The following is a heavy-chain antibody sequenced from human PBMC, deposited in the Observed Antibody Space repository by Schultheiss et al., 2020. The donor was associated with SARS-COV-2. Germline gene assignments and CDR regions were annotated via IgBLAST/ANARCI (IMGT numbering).Heavy chain of an antibody. D-gene: IGHD1-20*01. Sequence: SETLSLTCAVYGGSFSGYYWSWIRQPPGKGLEWIGEINHSGSTNYNPSLKSRVTISVDTSKNQFSLKLSSVTAADTAVYYCARDLSITGTAGLYYFDYWGQGTLVTVSS. J-gene: IGHJ4*02. V-gene: IGHV4-34*01. CDR1: GGSFSGYY. CDR2: INHSGST. CDR3: ARDLSITGTAGLYYFDY.